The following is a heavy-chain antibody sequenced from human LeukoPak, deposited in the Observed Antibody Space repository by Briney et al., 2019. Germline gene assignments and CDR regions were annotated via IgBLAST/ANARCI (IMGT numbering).Heavy chain of an antibody. CDR2: ISSSSSYI. CDR1: GFTFSSYS. V-gene: IGHV3-21*01. J-gene: IGHJ4*02. CDR3: ARGSIAAAGSIFDY. Sequence: KPGGSLRLSCAASGFTFSSYSMNWVRQAPGKGLEWVSSISSSSSYIYYADSAKGRFTISRDNAKNSLYLQMNSLRAEDTAVYYCARGSIAAAGSIFDYWGQGTLVTVSS. D-gene: IGHD6-13*01.